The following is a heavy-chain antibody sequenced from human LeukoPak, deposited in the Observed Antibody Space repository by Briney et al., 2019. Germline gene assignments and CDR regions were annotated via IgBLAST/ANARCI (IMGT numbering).Heavy chain of an antibody. CDR2: IIPIFGTA. V-gene: IGHV1-69*05. J-gene: IGHJ2*01. Sequence: SVKVSCKASGGTYSSYAISWVRQAPGQGLEWMGGIIPIFGTANYAQKFQGRVTITTDESTSTAYMELSSLRSEDTAVYYCANTPRIYDSSGYYYYWYFDLWGRGTLVTVSS. CDR1: GGTYSSYA. D-gene: IGHD3-22*01. CDR3: ANTPRIYDSSGYYYYWYFDL.